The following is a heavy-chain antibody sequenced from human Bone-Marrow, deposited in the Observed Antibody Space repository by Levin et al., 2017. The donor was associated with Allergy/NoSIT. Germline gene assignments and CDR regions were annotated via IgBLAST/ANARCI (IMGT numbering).Heavy chain of an antibody. J-gene: IGHJ6*03. CDR2: IGVGGEP. CDR3: ARVAGYFYMDV. V-gene: IGHV3-13*04. CDR1: GFTFSRYD. D-gene: IGHD6-19*01. Sequence: PGGSLRLSCVASGFTFSRYDMHWVRQATGKGLEWVSGIGVGGEPYYPVSVKGRFTISREDAKNSLSLQMNSLRAGDTAVYYCARVAGYFYMDVWGKGTTVTVS.